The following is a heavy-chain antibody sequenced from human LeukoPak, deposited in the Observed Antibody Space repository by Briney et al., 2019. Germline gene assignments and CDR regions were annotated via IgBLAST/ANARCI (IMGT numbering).Heavy chain of an antibody. V-gene: IGHV3-11*04. CDR3: AKQGTFSSSSSWFLDS. CDR2: ISSSGSTI. D-gene: IGHD6-13*01. CDR1: GFTFSDYY. J-gene: IGHJ4*02. Sequence: GGSLRLSCAAPGFTFSDYYMSWIRQAPGKGLEWVSYISSSGSTIYYADSVKGRFTISRDNSKNTLHLQMTSLRVEDTAMYYCAKQGTFSSSSSWFLDSWGQGTLVTVSS.